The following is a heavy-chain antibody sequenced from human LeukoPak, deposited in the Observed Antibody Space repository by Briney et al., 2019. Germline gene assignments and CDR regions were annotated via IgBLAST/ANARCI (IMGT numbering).Heavy chain of an antibody. CDR3: ARDLYYYDSGGPDY. J-gene: IGHJ4*02. Sequence: GASVKVSCKASGDTFSSYGLSWVRQAPGQGLEWMGRIIPISGIANYAQKFQDRVTINTDESTSTVYMELSSLGSEDTAVYYCARDLYYYDSGGPDYWGQGTLVSVSS. CDR2: IIPISGIA. D-gene: IGHD3-22*01. V-gene: IGHV1-69*05. CDR1: GDTFSSYG.